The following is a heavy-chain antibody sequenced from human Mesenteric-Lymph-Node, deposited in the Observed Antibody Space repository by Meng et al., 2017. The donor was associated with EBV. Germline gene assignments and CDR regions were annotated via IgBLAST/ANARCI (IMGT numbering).Heavy chain of an antibody. Sequence: QVQVKQWGSGRLQPSETLSLTCAVYGESFSGYYWSWIRQPPGKGLEWIGEINHSGTTNYNPSLESRVTISVDTSKNQLSLKLTSLTAADTAVYYCARLGNGHWGQGTLVTVSS. J-gene: IGHJ4*02. V-gene: IGHV4-34*01. CDR3: ARLGNGH. CDR2: INHSGTT. CDR1: GESFSGYY.